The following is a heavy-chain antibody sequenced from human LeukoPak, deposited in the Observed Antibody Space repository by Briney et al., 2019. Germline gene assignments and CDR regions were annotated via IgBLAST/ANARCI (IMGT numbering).Heavy chain of an antibody. CDR1: GFTFSSHS. D-gene: IGHD3-22*01. CDR3: ARGVDYYENSGTIDY. V-gene: IGHV3-48*01. Sequence: GGSLRLSCAASGFTFSSHSMNWVRQAPGKGLEWVSYISSSGSTIYYADSVKGRFSISRDNAKNSLHLQMNSLRAEDTAVYYCARGVDYYENSGTIDYWGQGTLVTVSS. J-gene: IGHJ4*02. CDR2: ISSSGSTI.